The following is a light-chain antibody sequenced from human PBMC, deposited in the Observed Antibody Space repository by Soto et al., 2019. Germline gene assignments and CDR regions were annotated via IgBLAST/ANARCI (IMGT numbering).Light chain of an antibody. Sequence: SVLTQPPSVSGAPGQTVTISCTGTSSNIGSRVDVHWYQHLPGTAPKLLIYANNIRPSGVPDRFSGSKSGSSASLAISGLQAEDEADYYCSSYSSSDTLYVFGTGTKATVL. CDR2: ANN. J-gene: IGLJ1*01. CDR3: SSYSSSDTLYV. V-gene: IGLV1-40*01. CDR1: SSNIGSRVD.